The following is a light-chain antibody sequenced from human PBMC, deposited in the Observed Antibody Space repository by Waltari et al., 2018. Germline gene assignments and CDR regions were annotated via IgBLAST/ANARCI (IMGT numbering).Light chain of an antibody. CDR1: SSNVGKNY. CDR3: GTWDSSLSGAV. V-gene: IGLV1-51*02. CDR2: EDS. Sequence: QSVLTQPPSVSAAPGQRVTISCSGSSSNVGKNYVSWYRQLPGTAPQLLIFEDSERPSGIPGRFSGSKSGTSATLDITGLQSGDEADYYCGTWDSSLSGAVFGGGTPLTVL. J-gene: IGLJ7*01.